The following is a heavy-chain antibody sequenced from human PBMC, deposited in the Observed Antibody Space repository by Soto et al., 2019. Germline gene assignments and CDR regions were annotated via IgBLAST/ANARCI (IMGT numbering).Heavy chain of an antibody. V-gene: IGHV1-24*01. Sequence: ASLKVSCKVSGYTLTELSMHWVRQAPGKGLEWMGGFDPEDGETIYAQKFQGRVTMTEDTSTDTAYMELSSLRSEDTAVYYCATRNDIVATIKAFDPWGQGTLVTVSS. CDR3: ATRNDIVATIKAFDP. CDR1: GYTLTELS. J-gene: IGHJ5*02. CDR2: FDPEDGET. D-gene: IGHD5-12*01.